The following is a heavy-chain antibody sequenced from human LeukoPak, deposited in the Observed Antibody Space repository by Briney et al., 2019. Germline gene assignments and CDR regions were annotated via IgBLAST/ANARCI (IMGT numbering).Heavy chain of an antibody. D-gene: IGHD3-22*01. CDR2: ISTSSSYI. V-gene: IGHV3-21*01. CDR3: ARDLGQYYDTSDNWFDP. J-gene: IGHJ5*02. CDR1: GFTFSSYS. Sequence: PGGPLRLSCAASGFTFSSYSMNWVRQAPGKGLEWVSSISTSSSYINYADSVKGRFTISRDNAKKSLNLQMNSLRAEDTAVYYCARDLGQYYDTSDNWFDPWGQGTLVTVSS.